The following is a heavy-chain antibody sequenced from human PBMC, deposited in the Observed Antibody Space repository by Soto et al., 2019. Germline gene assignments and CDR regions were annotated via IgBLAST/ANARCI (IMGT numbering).Heavy chain of an antibody. V-gene: IGHV4-34*01. CDR3: ARRYCSGGRCYSTPSRYYYLDV. D-gene: IGHD2-15*01. Sequence: QVQLQQWGAGLLKPSETLSLTCAVSGGSFSGSYWSWIRQPPGKGLEWIGEINHSGSTNYNPSLKIRFTLLVDTSKNQFSLILTSVTAADTAVYYCARRYCSGGRCYSTPSRYYYLDVWGKGSTVTVSS. CDR2: INHSGST. J-gene: IGHJ6*03. CDR1: GGSFSGSY.